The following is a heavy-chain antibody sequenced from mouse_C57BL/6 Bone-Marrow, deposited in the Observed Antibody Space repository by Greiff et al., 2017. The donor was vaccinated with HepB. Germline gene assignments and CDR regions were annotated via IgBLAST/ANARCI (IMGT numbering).Heavy chain of an antibody. D-gene: IGHD1-1*01. CDR1: GFTFTDYY. CDR3: ARYIVTTVVEYYFDY. Sequence: EVQGVESGGGLVQPGGSLSLSCAASGFTFTDYYMSWVRQPPGKALEWLGFIRNKANGYTTEYSASVKGRFTISRDNSQSILYLQMNALRAEDSATYYCARYIVTTVVEYYFDYWCQGTTLTVSS. V-gene: IGHV7-3*01. CDR2: IRNKANGYTT. J-gene: IGHJ2*01.